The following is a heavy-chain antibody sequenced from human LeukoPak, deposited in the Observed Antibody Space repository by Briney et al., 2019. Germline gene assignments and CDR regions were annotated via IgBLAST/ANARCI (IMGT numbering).Heavy chain of an antibody. J-gene: IGHJ4*02. CDR3: ARENYDSSGYYRNFDY. CDR1: GFTVSSNY. D-gene: IGHD3-22*01. Sequence: PGGSLRLSCAASGFTVSSNYMSWIRQAPGKGLEWVSVIYSGGSTYYADSVKGRFTISRDNSKNTLYLQMNSLRAEDTAVYYCARENYDSSGYYRNFDYWGQGTLVTVSS. CDR2: IYSGGST. V-gene: IGHV3-53*01.